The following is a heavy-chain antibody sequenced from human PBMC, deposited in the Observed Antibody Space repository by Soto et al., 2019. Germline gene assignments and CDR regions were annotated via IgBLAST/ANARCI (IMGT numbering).Heavy chain of an antibody. V-gene: IGHV1-18*01. CDR3: ARSWVTGKGGLDV. D-gene: IGHD3-16*01. Sequence: QVQLVQSGAEVKKPGASVKVSCKASGYTFTSYGFSWVRQAPGQGLEWMGWISGYTGNTKYAQKVQDRVTMTTDTSTSTAYLEVRSLISDDTAVYYCARSWVTGKGGLDVWGQGTTVTVSS. CDR2: ISGYTGNT. J-gene: IGHJ6*02. CDR1: GYTFTSYG.